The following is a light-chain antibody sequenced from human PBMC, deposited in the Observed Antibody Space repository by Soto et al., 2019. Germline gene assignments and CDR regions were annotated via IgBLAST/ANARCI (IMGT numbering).Light chain of an antibody. CDR3: QQSNNWPYT. Sequence: EIVMTHSPATLSLSPGERATLSCRASQSVSDNLAWYQQKPAQAPRLLIYGASTRATGIPARFSGSGSGTEFTLTINSLQSEDFAVYFCQQSNNWPYTFGQGTKLEIK. J-gene: IGKJ2*01. CDR1: QSVSDN. V-gene: IGKV3-15*01. CDR2: GAS.